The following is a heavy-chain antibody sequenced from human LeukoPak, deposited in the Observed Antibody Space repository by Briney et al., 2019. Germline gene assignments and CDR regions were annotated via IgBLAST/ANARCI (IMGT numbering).Heavy chain of an antibody. J-gene: IGHJ4*02. CDR1: GFTFSSYG. D-gene: IGHD2-8*01. Sequence: GGSLRLSCAASGFTFSSYGMHWVRQAPGKGLEWVAVIWYDGSKKYYADSVKGRFTISRDDSKNTLYLQMNSLRAEDTAVYYCASEKCTINCLDYWGLGTLVTVSS. CDR3: ASEKCTINCLDY. V-gene: IGHV3-33*01. CDR2: IWYDGSKK.